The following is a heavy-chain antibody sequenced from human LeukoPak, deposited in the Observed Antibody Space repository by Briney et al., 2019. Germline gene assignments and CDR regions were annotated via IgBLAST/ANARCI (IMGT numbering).Heavy chain of an antibody. CDR3: ARMSPRATKASFDY. V-gene: IGHV4-59*01. CDR1: GGSISSYY. J-gene: IGHJ4*02. Sequence: SETLSLTCTVSGGSISSYYWSWIRQPPGKGLEWIGFLSFSGSTNYTTSLKSQVTISVDMSKNQFSLKLSSVTAADTAVYYCARMSPRATKASFDYWGQGTLVTVSS. D-gene: IGHD1-26*01. CDR2: LSFSGST.